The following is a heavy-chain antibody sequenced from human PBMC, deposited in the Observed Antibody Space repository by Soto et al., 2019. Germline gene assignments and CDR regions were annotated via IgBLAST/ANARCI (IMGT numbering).Heavy chain of an antibody. CDR3: AGGRTEYTFDI. CDR1: GGSINTAGYY. CDR2: IYYSGST. D-gene: IGHD2-21*02. Sequence: PSETLSLTCTLSGGSINTAGYYWSLIRQHPGKGLEWIGYIYYSGSTFYNPSLKSRVTISLDTSKNQFSLKLSSVTAADTAMYYCAGGRTEYTFDIWGQGTMVTVSS. V-gene: IGHV4-31*03. J-gene: IGHJ3*02.